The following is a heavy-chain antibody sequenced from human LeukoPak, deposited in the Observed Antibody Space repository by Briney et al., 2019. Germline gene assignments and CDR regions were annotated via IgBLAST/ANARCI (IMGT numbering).Heavy chain of an antibody. Sequence: GGSLRLSCSASGFTFSSYVMTWIRQAPGKGLEWVSGISWNSGNIGYADSVKGRFTISRDNAKNSLYLQMNSLRPEDTALYYCAKSLAVAGFDYWGQGTLVTVSS. CDR2: ISWNSGNI. CDR3: AKSLAVAGFDY. CDR1: GFTFSSYV. J-gene: IGHJ4*02. V-gene: IGHV3-9*01. D-gene: IGHD6-19*01.